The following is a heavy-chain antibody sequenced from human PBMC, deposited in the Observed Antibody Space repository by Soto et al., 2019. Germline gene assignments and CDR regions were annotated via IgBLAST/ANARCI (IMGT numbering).Heavy chain of an antibody. CDR2: ISYDGSNY. CDR3: AENNLGISLPGIGY. CDR1: GFIFSNYG. D-gene: IGHD6-19*01. Sequence: QVQLVESGGGVVQPGTSLRLSCVVSGFIFSNYGMHWVRQAPGKGLEWVAVISYDGSNYYYADSVRGRFTISRDNSKNTLYLQMSSLRADDTAVYYCAENNLGISLPGIGYWGQGTQVTVSS. V-gene: IGHV3-30*18. J-gene: IGHJ4*02.